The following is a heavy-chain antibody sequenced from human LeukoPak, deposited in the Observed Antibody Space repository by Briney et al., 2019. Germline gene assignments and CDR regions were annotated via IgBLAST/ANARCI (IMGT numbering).Heavy chain of an antibody. J-gene: IGHJ4*02. V-gene: IGHV4-39*01. Sequence: SETLSLTCTVSGGSISSSSYYWGWIRQPPGKGLEWIGSIYYSGSTHYNPSLKSRLTIFVDTSKNQFSLKVSSVTAADTAVYYCARNVTVTVSGTKFNYFDYWGQGTLVTVSS. D-gene: IGHD4-17*01. CDR2: IYYSGST. CDR1: GGSISSSSYY. CDR3: ARNVTVTVSGTKFNYFDY.